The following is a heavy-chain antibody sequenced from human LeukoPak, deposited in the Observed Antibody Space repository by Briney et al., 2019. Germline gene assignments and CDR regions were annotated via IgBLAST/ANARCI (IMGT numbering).Heavy chain of an antibody. D-gene: IGHD1-14*01. Sequence: SETLSLTCTVSSGSISSSSYYWGWIRQPPGKGLEWIGSIYYSGSTYYNPSLKSRVTISVDTSKNQFSLKLSSVTAADTAVYYCARALLKNRNWFDPWGQGTLVTVSS. CDR1: SGSISSSSYY. CDR3: ARALLKNRNWFDP. J-gene: IGHJ5*02. V-gene: IGHV4-39*01. CDR2: IYYSGST.